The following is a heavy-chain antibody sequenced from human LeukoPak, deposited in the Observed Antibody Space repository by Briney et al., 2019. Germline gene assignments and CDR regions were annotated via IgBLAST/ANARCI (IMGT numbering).Heavy chain of an antibody. CDR1: GFTFSSYS. CDR2: ISSSSSYI. V-gene: IGHV3-21*01. Sequence: PGGSLRLSCAASGFTFSSYSMTWVRQAPGKGLEWVSSISSSSSYIYYADSVKGRFTISRDNAKNSLYLQMNSLRAEDTAVYYCATDGVIMPKNFDYWGQGTLVTVSS. J-gene: IGHJ4*02. D-gene: IGHD3-3*01. CDR3: ATDGVIMPKNFDY.